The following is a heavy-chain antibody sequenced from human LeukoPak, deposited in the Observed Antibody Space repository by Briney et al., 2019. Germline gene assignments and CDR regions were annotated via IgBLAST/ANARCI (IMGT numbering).Heavy chain of an antibody. CDR2: MYYSGST. D-gene: IGHD3-22*01. Sequence: PSETLSLTCAVSGGSISSSIHYWAWIRQPPGKGLEWIGSMYYSGSTYYNPSIKSRLTISLDRSENQFSLKLSSVTAADTAVYYCAGTYYYDSSGYYYSSPKYWYFDLWGRGTLVTVSS. V-gene: IGHV4-39*07. J-gene: IGHJ2*01. CDR3: AGTYYYDSSGYYYSSPKYWYFDL. CDR1: GGSISSSIHY.